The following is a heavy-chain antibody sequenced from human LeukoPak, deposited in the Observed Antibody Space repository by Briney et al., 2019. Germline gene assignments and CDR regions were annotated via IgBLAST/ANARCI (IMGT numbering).Heavy chain of an antibody. CDR1: GFPLSPSGRG. CDR3: VYRPGRSIPATH. D-gene: IGHD6-6*01. Sequence: SGHTLVNPTQTFTLTCSFSGFPLSPSGRGVGWVRQSQGKPRECLGVIYWDDDKFYSPSLKSRLTINKDTSKNQVVLIMTNLDPADTATYYCVYRPGRSIPATHWGQGILVTVS. V-gene: IGHV2-5*02. CDR2: IYWDDDK. J-gene: IGHJ4*02.